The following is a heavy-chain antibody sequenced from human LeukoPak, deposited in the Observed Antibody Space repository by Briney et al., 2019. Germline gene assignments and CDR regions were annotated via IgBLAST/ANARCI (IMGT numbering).Heavy chain of an antibody. D-gene: IGHD5-24*01. Sequence: GGSLRLSCAASGFTFNSYNMNWVRQASGKGLEWVSYISSSSSYIWYADSVKGRFTISRDNAKNSLYLQMNSLRAEDTAVYYCVRDRRSAGCFDYWGQGTLVTVSS. CDR2: ISSSSSYI. V-gene: IGHV3-21*01. J-gene: IGHJ4*02. CDR3: VRDRRSAGCFDY. CDR1: GFTFNSYN.